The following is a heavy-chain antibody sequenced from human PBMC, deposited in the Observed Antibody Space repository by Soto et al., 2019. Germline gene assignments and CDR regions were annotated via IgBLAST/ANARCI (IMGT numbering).Heavy chain of an antibody. CDR3: ARCASSCSLGF. D-gene: IGHD2-15*01. Sequence: PSETLSLTCTVSGGSISSGGYYWSWIRQPPGKGLEWIGYIYYSGSTYYNPSLMSRVTISVDTSKNQFSLKLSSVTAPDPAVFYCARCASSCSLGFWGQQPLITVPS. J-gene: IGHJ4*02. CDR1: GGSISSGGYY. CDR2: IYYSGST. V-gene: IGHV4-30-4*01.